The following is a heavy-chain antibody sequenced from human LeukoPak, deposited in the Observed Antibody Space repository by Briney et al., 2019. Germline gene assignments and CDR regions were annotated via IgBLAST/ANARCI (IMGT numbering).Heavy chain of an antibody. CDR3: ATGGTKFYRQLDY. CDR1: GYTLTELS. CDR2: FDPEDGET. V-gene: IGHV1-24*01. J-gene: IGHJ4*02. Sequence: ASVKVSCKVSGYTLTELSMHWVRQAPGKGLGWMGGFDPEDGETIYAQKFQGRVTMTEDTSTDTAYMELSSLRSEDTAVYYCATGGTKFYRQLDYWGQGTLVTVSS. D-gene: IGHD1-7*01.